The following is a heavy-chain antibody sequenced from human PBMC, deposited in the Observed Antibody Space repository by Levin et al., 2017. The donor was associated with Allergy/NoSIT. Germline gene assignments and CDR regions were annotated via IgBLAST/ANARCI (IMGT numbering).Heavy chain of an antibody. J-gene: IGHJ5*02. CDR1: GYSFSAYY. CDR2: INPHSGGT. V-gene: IGHV1-2*02. Sequence: GESLKISCRASGYSFSAYYVHWVRQAPGQGLEWMGWINPHSGGTNYAQKFQGRVTMTRDTSISTVYMELSRLRSDDTAIYYCARDENDYGFNHWLDPWGQGTLVTVSS. D-gene: IGHD4-17*01. CDR3: ARDENDYGFNHWLDP.